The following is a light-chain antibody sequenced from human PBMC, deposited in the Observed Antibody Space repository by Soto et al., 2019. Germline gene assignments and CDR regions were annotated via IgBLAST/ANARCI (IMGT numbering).Light chain of an antibody. J-gene: IGKJ5*01. Sequence: DIQITQSPATLSASVGHRVTITCWASQTISSWLAWYHQKPGKAPNLLIYDASTLERGVPSRFSSTGSGTEFTLTIDRLQPDDFATYYCQQYHTSSITFGQGNDWRL. CDR1: QTISSW. CDR3: QQYHTSSIT. V-gene: IGKV1-5*01. CDR2: DAS.